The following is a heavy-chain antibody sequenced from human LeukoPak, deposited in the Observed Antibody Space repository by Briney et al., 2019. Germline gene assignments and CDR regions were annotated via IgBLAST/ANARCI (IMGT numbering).Heavy chain of an antibody. Sequence: GGSLRLSCAASGFTFSSYAMHWVRQAPGKGLEWVAVISYDGSNKYYADSVKGRFTISRDNSKNTLYLQMNSLRAEDTAVYYCARGGSSSPIPLYWGQGTLVTVSS. CDR1: GFTFSSYA. CDR3: ARGGSSSPIPLY. CDR2: ISYDGSNK. V-gene: IGHV3-30-3*01. D-gene: IGHD6-13*01. J-gene: IGHJ4*02.